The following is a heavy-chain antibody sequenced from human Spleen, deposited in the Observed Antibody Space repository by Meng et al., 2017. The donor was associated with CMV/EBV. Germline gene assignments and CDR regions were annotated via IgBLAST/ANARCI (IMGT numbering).Heavy chain of an antibody. J-gene: IGHJ6*02. CDR3: ARGRPCPPQLWLALCYYYGMDV. V-gene: IGHV3-21*01. D-gene: IGHD5-18*01. CDR2: ISSTSSYI. Sequence: GESLKISCAASEFTFSSYSMNWVRQAPGKGLEWVSSISSTSSYIYYADSVKGRFTISRDNAKNSLYLQMDNLRAEDTAVYYCARGRPCPPQLWLALCYYYGMDVWGQGTTVTVSS. CDR1: EFTFSSYS.